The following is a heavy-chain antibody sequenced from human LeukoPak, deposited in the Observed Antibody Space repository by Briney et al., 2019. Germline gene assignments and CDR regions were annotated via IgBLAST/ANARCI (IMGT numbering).Heavy chain of an antibody. CDR1: GFTFSSYG. CDR3: AKALGVSSYYYGSGSYWDFDY. V-gene: IGHV3-30*02. Sequence: PGGSLRLSCAASGFTFSSYGMHWVRQAPGKGLEWVAFIRYDGSNKYYADSVKGRFTISRDNSKNTLYLQMNSLRAEDTAVYYCAKALGVSSYYYGSGSYWDFDYWGQGTLVTVSS. D-gene: IGHD3-10*01. J-gene: IGHJ4*02. CDR2: IRYDGSNK.